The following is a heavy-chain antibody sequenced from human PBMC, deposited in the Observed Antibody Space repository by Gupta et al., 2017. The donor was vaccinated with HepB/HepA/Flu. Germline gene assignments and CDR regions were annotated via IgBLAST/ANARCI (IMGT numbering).Heavy chain of an antibody. D-gene: IGHD2-2*01. CDR3: ASHGRYCSSTSCYRWSWFDP. CDR2: INHSGST. V-gene: IGHV4-34*01. Sequence: QVQLQQWGAGLLKPSETLSLTCAVYGGSFSGYYWSWIRQPPGKGLEWIGEINHSGSTNYNPSLKSRVTISVDTSKNQFSLKLSSVTAADTAVYYCASHGRYCSSTSCYRWSWFDPWGQGTLVTVSS. CDR1: GGSFSGYY. J-gene: IGHJ5*02.